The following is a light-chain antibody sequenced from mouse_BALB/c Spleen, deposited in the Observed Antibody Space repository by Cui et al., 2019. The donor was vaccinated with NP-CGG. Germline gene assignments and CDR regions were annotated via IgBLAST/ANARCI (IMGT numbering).Light chain of an antibody. Sequence: QHVVTQASALTTSPGETVTLTCRSSTGAVTTSNYANWVQEKPDHLFTGLIGGTNNRAPGVPARFSGSLIGDKAALTITGAQTEDEAIYFCALWYSNHWVFGGGTKLTVL. J-gene: IGLJ1*01. CDR1: TGAVTTSNY. V-gene: IGLV1*01. CDR2: GTN. CDR3: ALWYSNHWV.